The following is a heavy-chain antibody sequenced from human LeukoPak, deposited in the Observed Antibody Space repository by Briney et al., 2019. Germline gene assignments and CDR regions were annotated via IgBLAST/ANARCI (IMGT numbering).Heavy chain of an antibody. D-gene: IGHD3-9*01. CDR1: GGSISSYY. Sequence: SETLSLTCTVSGGSISSYYWSWIRQPPGKGLEWIGYIYYSGSTNYNPSLKSRVTISVDTSKNQFSLKLSSVTAADTAVYYCARDILTGYPPDYYYYGMDVWGQGTTVTVSS. CDR2: IYYSGST. CDR3: ARDILTGYPPDYYYYGMDV. V-gene: IGHV4-59*01. J-gene: IGHJ6*02.